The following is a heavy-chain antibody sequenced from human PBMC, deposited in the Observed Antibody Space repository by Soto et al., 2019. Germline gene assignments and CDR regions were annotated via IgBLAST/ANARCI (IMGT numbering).Heavy chain of an antibody. Sequence: PSETLSLTCTVSGGSISSYYWSWIRQPPGKGLEWIGYIYYSGSTNYNPSLKSRVTISVDTSKNQFSLKLSSVTAADTAVYYCARENSGSYYPYGMDVWGQGTTVPVSS. J-gene: IGHJ6*02. V-gene: IGHV4-59*01. CDR2: IYYSGST. CDR1: GGSISSYY. D-gene: IGHD1-26*01. CDR3: ARENSGSYYPYGMDV.